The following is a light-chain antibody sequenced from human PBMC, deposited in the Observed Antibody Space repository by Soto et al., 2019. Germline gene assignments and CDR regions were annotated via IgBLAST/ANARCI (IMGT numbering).Light chain of an antibody. CDR3: QQYNSYPLT. V-gene: IGKV1-5*03. Sequence: DIQMTQSPSTLSVSVGDRFTITCRASQTISSWLAWYRQKPGEAPKLLIYKASTLKSGVPSRFSGSGSGTEFTLTISSPQPDDFATYYCQQYNSYPLTFGGGTKVDIK. CDR1: QTISSW. J-gene: IGKJ4*01. CDR2: KAS.